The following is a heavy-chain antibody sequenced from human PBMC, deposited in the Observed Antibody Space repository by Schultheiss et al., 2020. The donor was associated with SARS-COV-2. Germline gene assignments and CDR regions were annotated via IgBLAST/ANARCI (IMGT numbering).Heavy chain of an antibody. CDR2: IYHSGST. CDR1: GGSISSSNW. Sequence: SETLSLTCAVSGGSISSSNWWSWVRQPPGKGLEWIGEIYHSGSTNYNPSLKSRVTISVDKSKNQFSLKLSSVTAADTAVYYCAREGGSYWGDAFDIWGQGTMVTVSS. CDR3: AREGGSYWGDAFDI. J-gene: IGHJ3*02. D-gene: IGHD1-26*01. V-gene: IGHV4-4*02.